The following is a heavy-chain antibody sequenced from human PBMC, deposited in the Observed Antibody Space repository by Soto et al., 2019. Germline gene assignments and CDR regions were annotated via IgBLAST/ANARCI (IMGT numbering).Heavy chain of an antibody. D-gene: IGHD3-3*01. CDR1: GYSFTSYW. CDR2: IDPSDSYT. CDR3: ARQRSLEWLLFGMDV. V-gene: IGHV5-10-1*01. J-gene: IGHJ6*02. Sequence: PGESLKISCKGSGYSFTSYWISWVRQMPGKGLEWMGRIDPSDSYTNYSPSFQGHVTISADKSISTAYLQWSSLKASDTAMYYCARQRSLEWLLFGMDVWGQGTTVTVSS.